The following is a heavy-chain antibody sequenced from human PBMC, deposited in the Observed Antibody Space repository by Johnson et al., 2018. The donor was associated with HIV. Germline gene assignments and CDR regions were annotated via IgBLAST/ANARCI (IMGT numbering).Heavy chain of an antibody. CDR3: VRTSCAGACFLGYYPFDV. V-gene: IGHV3-30*04. CDR2: ISYDGGNR. J-gene: IGHJ3*01. D-gene: IGHD3-3*01. CDR1: GFTFSSYA. Sequence: QVQLVESGGGVVQPGRSLRLSCAASGFTFSSYAMHWVRQAPGKGLEWVAAISYDGGNRYYADSVKGRFTISRDNSKNTLFLQMNSLRAEDSAVYYCVRTSCAGACFLGYYPFDVWSQGAMVTV.